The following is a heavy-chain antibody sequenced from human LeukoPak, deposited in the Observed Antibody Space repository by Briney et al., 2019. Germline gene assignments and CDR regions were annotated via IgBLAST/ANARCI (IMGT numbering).Heavy chain of an antibody. CDR3: ARARAFDY. Sequence: GGSLRLPCAASGFTFSSYAMHWVRQAPGKGLEWVAVISYDGSNKYYADSVKGRFTISRDNPKNTLYLQMNSLRAEDTAVYYCARARAFDYWGQGTLVTVSS. V-gene: IGHV3-30*04. J-gene: IGHJ4*02. CDR1: GFTFSSYA. CDR2: ISYDGSNK.